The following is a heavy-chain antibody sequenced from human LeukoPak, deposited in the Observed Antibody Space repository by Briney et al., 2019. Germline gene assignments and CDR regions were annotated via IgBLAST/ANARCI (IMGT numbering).Heavy chain of an antibody. CDR2: IKEDGRDI. V-gene: IGHV3-7*01. J-gene: IGHJ4*02. CDR1: QFSISYDW. Sequence: GGSLRLSCAASQFSISYDWMHWVRQAPGKGLEWVASIKEDGRDIHYLDSVKGRFSISRDNAKNSLYLEMNTLRAEDTAVYYCVRGSGWFFGLWGQGSLVTASS. D-gene: IGHD6-19*01. CDR3: VRGSGWFFGL.